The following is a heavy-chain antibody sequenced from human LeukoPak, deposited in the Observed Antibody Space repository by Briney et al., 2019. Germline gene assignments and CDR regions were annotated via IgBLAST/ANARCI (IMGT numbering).Heavy chain of an antibody. V-gene: IGHV4-31*03. J-gene: IGHJ5*02. CDR1: GGSISSGGYY. Sequence: SQTLSLACTVSGGSISSGGYYWSWIRQHPGKGLEWIGYIYYSGSTYYNPSLKSRVTISVDTSKNQFSLKLSSVTAADTAVYYCARDTEGGWFDPWGQGTLVTVSS. CDR2: IYYSGST. CDR3: ARDTEGGWFDP. D-gene: IGHD3-16*01.